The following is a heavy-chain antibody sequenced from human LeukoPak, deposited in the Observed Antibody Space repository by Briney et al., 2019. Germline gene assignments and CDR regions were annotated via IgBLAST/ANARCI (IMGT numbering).Heavy chain of an antibody. V-gene: IGHV4-4*07. D-gene: IGHD1-1*01. CDR2: IYTSGST. CDR3: ARDQYRNWFDP. Sequence: SETLSLTCSVSGGSISSFYWSWIRQPAGKGLEWIGRIYTSGSTNYNPSLKSRVTISVDTSKNQFSLKLSSVTAADTAVYYCARDQYRNWFDPWGQGTLVTVSS. CDR1: GGSISSFY. J-gene: IGHJ5*02.